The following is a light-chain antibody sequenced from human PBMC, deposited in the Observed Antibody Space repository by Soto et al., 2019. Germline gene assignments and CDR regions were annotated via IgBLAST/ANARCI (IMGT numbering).Light chain of an antibody. J-gene: IGKJ5*01. CDR3: QQLNSYPIT. V-gene: IGKV1-9*01. CDR1: QGISSN. Sequence: DIPLTQSPSFLAASVGDRVTITCRASQGISSNLAWYQQKPGKAPKLLIYAASTLQSGVPSRFSGSGSGTEFTLTISSLQPEDSATYHCQQLNSYPITFGQGTRLEIK. CDR2: AAS.